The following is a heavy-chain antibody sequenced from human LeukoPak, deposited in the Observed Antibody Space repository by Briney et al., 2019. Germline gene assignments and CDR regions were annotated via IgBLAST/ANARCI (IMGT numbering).Heavy chain of an antibody. D-gene: IGHD4-17*01. V-gene: IGHV4-59*01. CDR1: GGSISSYY. CDR2: IYYSGST. J-gene: IGHJ4*02. CDR3: ARDYYGDYYFDY. Sequence: PSETLSLTCTVSGGSISSYYWSWIRQPPGKGLEWIGYIYYSGSTNYNPSLKSRVTISVDTSKNQFSLKLSSVTAAGTAVYYCARDYYGDYYFDYWGQGTLVTVSS.